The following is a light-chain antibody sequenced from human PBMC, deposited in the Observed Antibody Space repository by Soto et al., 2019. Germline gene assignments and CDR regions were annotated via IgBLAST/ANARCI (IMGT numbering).Light chain of an antibody. Sequence: QSALTQPASVSGSPGQSITISCIGTSSDVGSYKYVSWYQQYPGKAPKLMIYDVSNRPSWVSNRFSGSKSGNTASLTISGLQAEDEADYYCISYTSSSTVVFGEGTKLTVL. J-gene: IGLJ2*01. V-gene: IGLV2-14*03. CDR2: DVS. CDR3: ISYTSSSTVV. CDR1: SSDVGSYKY.